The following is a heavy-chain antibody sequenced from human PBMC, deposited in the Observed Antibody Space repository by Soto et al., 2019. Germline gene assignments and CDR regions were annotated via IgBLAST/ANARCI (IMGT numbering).Heavy chain of an antibody. CDR3: AIRYKWNPGF. Sequence: GGPLRLSCAASVFSFSGYSITLVRLAPGKGLGWVSSISSSGETTYYADSVKGRLTISKDNSKSTLYLHMNTLRADDTAAYYCAIRYKWNPGFCGQRTLVTFSA. CDR1: VFSFSGYS. CDR2: ISSSGETT. D-gene: IGHD1-20*01. J-gene: IGHJ4*02. V-gene: IGHV3-23*01.